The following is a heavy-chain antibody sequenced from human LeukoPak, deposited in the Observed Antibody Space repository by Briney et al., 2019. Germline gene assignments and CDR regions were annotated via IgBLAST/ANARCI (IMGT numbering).Heavy chain of an antibody. V-gene: IGHV4-39*01. D-gene: IGHD6-13*01. CDR1: GGSISSSSYY. Sequence: SQTLSLTCTVSGGSISSSSYYWGWIRQPPGKGLEWIGSIYYSGSTYYNPSLKSRVTISVDTSKNQFSLKLSSVTAADTAVYYCARRAGAAAATFDYWGQGTLVTVSS. CDR2: IYYSGST. CDR3: ARRAGAAAATFDY. J-gene: IGHJ4*02.